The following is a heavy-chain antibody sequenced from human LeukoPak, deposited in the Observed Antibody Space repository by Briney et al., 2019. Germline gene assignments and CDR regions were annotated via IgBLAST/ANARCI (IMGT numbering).Heavy chain of an antibody. V-gene: IGHV4-39*01. D-gene: IGHD5-24*01. CDR2: IYYSGST. CDR1: GGSISSSSYY. CDR3: ASLEAMAEDAFDI. J-gene: IGHJ3*02. Sequence: SETLSLTCTVSGGSISSSSYYWGWIRQPPGKGLEWIGSIYYSGSTYYSPSLKSRVTISVDTSKNQFSLKLSSVTAADTAVYYCASLEAMAEDAFDIWGQGTMVTVSS.